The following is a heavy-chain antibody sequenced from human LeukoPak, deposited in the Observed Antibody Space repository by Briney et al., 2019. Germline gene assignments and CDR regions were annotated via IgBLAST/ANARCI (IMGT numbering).Heavy chain of an antibody. D-gene: IGHD1-26*01. CDR3: ARDTTPDSWRYFQH. Sequence: GGSLRLSCAASGFTVSSNYMSWVRQAPGKGLEWVSVIYSGGSTYYADSVKGRFTISRDNSKNTLYLQMNSLRAEDTAVYYCARDTTPDSWRYFQHWGQGTLVTVSS. CDR1: GFTVSSNY. V-gene: IGHV3-53*05. CDR2: IYSGGST. J-gene: IGHJ1*01.